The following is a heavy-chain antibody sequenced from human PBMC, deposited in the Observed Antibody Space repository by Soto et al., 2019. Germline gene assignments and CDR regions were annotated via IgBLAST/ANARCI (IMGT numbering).Heavy chain of an antibody. CDR1: GYTFTGYY. Sequence: ASVKVSCKASGYTFTGYYMHWVRQAPGQGLEWMGWINPNSGGTNYAQKFQGWVTMTRDTSISTAYMELSGLRSDDTAVYYCARGIAAAGTPGGSGMDVWGQGTTVTVSS. CDR3: ARGIAAAGTPGGSGMDV. CDR2: INPNSGGT. J-gene: IGHJ6*02. V-gene: IGHV1-2*04. D-gene: IGHD6-13*01.